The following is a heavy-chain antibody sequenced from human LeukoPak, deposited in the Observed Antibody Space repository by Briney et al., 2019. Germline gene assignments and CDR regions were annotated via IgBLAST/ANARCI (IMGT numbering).Heavy chain of an antibody. CDR1: GYTFTSYG. V-gene: IGHV1-18*01. D-gene: IGHD4-17*01. CDR3: ARDSNGDYEYYFDY. Sequence: ASVKVSCKASGYTFTSYGISWVRQAPGQGLEWMGWISAYNGNTNYAQKLQGRVTMTTDTSTSTAYMELRSLRSDDTAVYYCARDSNGDYEYYFDYWGQGTLVTVSS. CDR2: ISAYNGNT. J-gene: IGHJ4*02.